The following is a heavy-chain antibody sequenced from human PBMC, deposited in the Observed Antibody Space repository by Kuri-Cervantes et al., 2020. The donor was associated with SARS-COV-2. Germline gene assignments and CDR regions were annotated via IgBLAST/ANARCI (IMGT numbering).Heavy chain of an antibody. D-gene: IGHD3-22*01. J-gene: IGHJ4*02. CDR2: IIPIFGTA. Sequence: SVKVSCKASGYTFISYGITWVRQAPGQGLEWMGWIIPIFGTANYAQKFQGRVTITADKSTSTAYMELSSLRSEDTAVYYCSHYYDSSGYYYDYWGQGTLVTVSS. CDR3: SHYYDSSGYYYDY. V-gene: IGHV1-69*06. CDR1: GYTFISYG.